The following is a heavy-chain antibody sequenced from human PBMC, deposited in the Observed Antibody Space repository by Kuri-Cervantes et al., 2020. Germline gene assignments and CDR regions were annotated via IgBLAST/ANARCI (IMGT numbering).Heavy chain of an antibody. D-gene: IGHD1-26*01. Sequence: GESLKISCAASGFTFSSYAMRWVRQAPGKGLEWVAVISYDGSNKYYADSVKGRFTISRDNSKNTLYLQMNSLRAEDTAVYYCARDSGSGVKWELLHDYWGQGTLVTVSS. J-gene: IGHJ4*02. V-gene: IGHV3-30-3*01. CDR2: ISYDGSNK. CDR3: ARDSGSGVKWELLHDY. CDR1: GFTFSSYA.